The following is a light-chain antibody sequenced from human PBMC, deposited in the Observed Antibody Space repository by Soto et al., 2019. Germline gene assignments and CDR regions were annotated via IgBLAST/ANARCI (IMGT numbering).Light chain of an antibody. CDR1: QSVNRY. J-gene: IGKJ1*01. CDR2: GAS. Sequence: VVLTQSPGPLSLSPGERATLSCRASQSVNRYLAWYQQKPGQGPRLLIYGASSRAPGIPDRFSGSGSGTDFTLSINRLEPEDFAVYYCQQYGSSPPTFGQGTKVDIK. V-gene: IGKV3-20*01. CDR3: QQYGSSPPT.